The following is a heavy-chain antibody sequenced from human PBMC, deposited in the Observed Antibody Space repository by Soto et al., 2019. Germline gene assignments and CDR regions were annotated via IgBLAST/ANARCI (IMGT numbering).Heavy chain of an antibody. V-gene: IGHV4-39*01. D-gene: IGHD3-9*01. CDR1: GGSISSSSYY. CDR2: IYYSGST. CDR3: ARHWLYDISTGYYTPLGWFDP. Sequence: PSETLSLTCTVSGGSISSSSYYWGWIRQPPGKGLEWIGSIYYSGSTYYNPSLKSRVTISVDTSKNQFSLKLSSVTAADTAVYYCARHWLYDISTGYYTPLGWFDPWGQGTLVTVSS. J-gene: IGHJ5*02.